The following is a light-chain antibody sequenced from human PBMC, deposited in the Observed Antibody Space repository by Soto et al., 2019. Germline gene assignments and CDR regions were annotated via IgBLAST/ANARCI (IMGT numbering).Light chain of an antibody. V-gene: IGKV1-39*01. Sequence: DIQLTQSPSSLSASEGATVTITCRASHSINSHLNWYQQKSGEAPQFLIYGTSDLHTGVPSRFSGSGSGTDFTLTISSLQPEDCAIYSCQQSYSTPCTFGQGTKLEIK. CDR3: QQSYSTPCT. CDR1: HSINSH. J-gene: IGKJ2*02. CDR2: GTS.